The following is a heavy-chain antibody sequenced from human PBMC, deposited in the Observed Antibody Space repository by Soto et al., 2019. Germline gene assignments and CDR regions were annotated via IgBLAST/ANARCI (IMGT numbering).Heavy chain of an antibody. J-gene: IGHJ4*02. CDR2: INPNSGCT. CDR1: GYTFTGYY. V-gene: IGHV1-2*04. D-gene: IGHD1-26*01. CDR3: ARGHSGSYYFDD. Sequence: ASVKVSCKASGYTFTGYYMHWVRQAPGQGLEWMGWINPNSGCTNYAQKFQGWVTVTCDTSISTAYMELSRLRSDDPPVYYCARGHSGSYYFDDWGQGTLVTVSS.